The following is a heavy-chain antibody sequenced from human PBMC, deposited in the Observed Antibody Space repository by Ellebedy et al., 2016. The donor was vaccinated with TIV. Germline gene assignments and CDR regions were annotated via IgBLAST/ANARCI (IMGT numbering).Heavy chain of an antibody. V-gene: IGHV2-70*04. J-gene: IGHJ4*02. CDR1: GFSLSTSGMR. D-gene: IGHD3-22*01. Sequence: SGPTLVXPTQTLTLTCTFSGFSLSTSGMRVSWIRQPPGKALEWPARIDWDDDKFYSTSLKTRLTISKDTSKNQVVLTMTNMDPVDTATYYCARTDSSGVDYWGQGTLVTVSS. CDR2: IDWDDDK. CDR3: ARTDSSGVDY.